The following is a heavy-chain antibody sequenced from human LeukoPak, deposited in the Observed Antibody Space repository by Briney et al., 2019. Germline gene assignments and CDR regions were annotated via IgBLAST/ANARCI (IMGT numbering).Heavy chain of an antibody. J-gene: IGHJ5*02. CDR1: GFTLSNYW. Sequence: PGGSLRLSCAVSGFTLSNYWMSWVRQAPGKGLEWVANIKQDGSEKYYVDSVKGRFTISRDNAKNSLYLQMNSLRAEDTAVYYCARGPLRFLEWLGFNWFDPWGQGTLVTVSS. CDR2: IKQDGSEK. CDR3: ARGPLRFLEWLGFNWFDP. V-gene: IGHV3-7*01. D-gene: IGHD3-3*01.